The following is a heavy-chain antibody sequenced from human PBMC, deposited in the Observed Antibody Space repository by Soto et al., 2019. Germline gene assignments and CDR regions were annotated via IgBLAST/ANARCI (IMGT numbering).Heavy chain of an antibody. V-gene: IGHV4-4*07. CDR2: IYTSGST. J-gene: IGHJ4*02. CDR3: ARDRSDYNILTGPHLDY. Sequence: KPWETLSLTCTVSGGSVSSYYWSWIRQPAGKGREWIGRIYTSGSTNYNPSLKSRVTMSVDPSKNQFSLKLSSVTAADTAVYYCARDRSDYNILTGPHLDYWGQVTMVTV. D-gene: IGHD3-9*01. CDR1: GGSVSSYY.